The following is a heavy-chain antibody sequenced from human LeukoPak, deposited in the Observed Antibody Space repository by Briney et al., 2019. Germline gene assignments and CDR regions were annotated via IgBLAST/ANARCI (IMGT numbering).Heavy chain of an antibody. CDR1: GYTFTSDG. CDR3: ARDGSSSWYAY. J-gene: IGHJ4*02. Sequence: SVKVSCNASGYTFTSDGVSWVRQAPGQGVEWMGLISPYNGNTNYAQKLQGRVTMTADTSTSTAYMDLRSLSSDDTAVYYCARDGSSSWYAYWGQGTLVTVSS. D-gene: IGHD6-13*01. V-gene: IGHV1-18*01. CDR2: ISPYNGNT.